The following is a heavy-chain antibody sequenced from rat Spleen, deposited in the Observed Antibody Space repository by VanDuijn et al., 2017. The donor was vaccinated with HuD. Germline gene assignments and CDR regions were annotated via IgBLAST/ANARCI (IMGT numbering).Heavy chain of an antibody. CDR3: TRSPYNNYVMDA. J-gene: IGHJ4*01. V-gene: IGHV2-63*01. CDR2: MRYDGDT. Sequence: QVQLKESGPGLVQPSQTLSLTCTVSGFSLTGNNVYWIRQAPGKGLEWMGRMRYDGDTYYNSTLKSRLSISRDTSKNQVFLKMNSLQTDDTAIYYCTRSPYNNYVMDAWGQGVSVTVSS. CDR1: GFSLTGNN. D-gene: IGHD1-10*01.